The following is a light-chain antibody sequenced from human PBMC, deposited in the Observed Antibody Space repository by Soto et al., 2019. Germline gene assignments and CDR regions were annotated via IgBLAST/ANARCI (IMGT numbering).Light chain of an antibody. CDR3: CSYAGSSTLV. Sequence: QSVLTQPASVSGSPGQSITISCTGTSSDIVSWYQQHPGKAPKLIIYEGSKRPSGVSDRFSGSKSGNTASLTISGLQAEDEADYYCCSYAGSSTLVFGGGTKLTVL. V-gene: IGLV2-23*01. CDR2: EGS. J-gene: IGLJ2*01. CDR1: SSDI.